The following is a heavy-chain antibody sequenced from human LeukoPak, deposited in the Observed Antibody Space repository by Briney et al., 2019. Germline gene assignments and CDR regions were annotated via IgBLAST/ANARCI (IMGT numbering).Heavy chain of an antibody. D-gene: IGHD6-13*01. V-gene: IGHV3-30-3*01. Sequence: GGSLRLSCAASGFTFSSFAMNWVRQAPGKGLEWVAVMSYDGSTNYYADSVKGRFTISRDNSKSTLYLQMNSLRAEDTAVYYCAREGYSRSWLAYDALDIWGQGTMVTVSS. CDR1: GFTFSSFA. J-gene: IGHJ3*02. CDR3: AREGYSRSWLAYDALDI. CDR2: MSYDGSTN.